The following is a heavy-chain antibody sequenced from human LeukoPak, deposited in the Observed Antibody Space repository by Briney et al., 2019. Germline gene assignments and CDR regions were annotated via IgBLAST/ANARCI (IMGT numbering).Heavy chain of an antibody. V-gene: IGHV4-4*07. J-gene: IGHJ4*02. D-gene: IGHD5-24*01. CDR1: GGSISGYY. CDR3: ARSRDGYNLFDY. CDR2: IYTSGTT. Sequence: SETLSLTCTVSGGSISGYYWSWIRQPAGKGLEWIGRIYTSGTTDYNPSLKSRVTMSVDTSKNQFSLNLSSVTAADTAVYYCARSRDGYNLFDYWGQGTLVTVSS.